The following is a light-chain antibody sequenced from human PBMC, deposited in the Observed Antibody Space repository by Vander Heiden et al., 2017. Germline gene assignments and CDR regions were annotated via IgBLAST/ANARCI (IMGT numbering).Light chain of an antibody. CDR2: DAS. J-gene: IGKJ3*01. Sequence: EIVLTQSPATLSLSPGERATLSCRASQSVSSYLAWYQQKPGQAPRLLIYDASNRATGIPARFSGSGSGTDFTLTISSLDPEDFAVYYCQQLSYWPRFTFGPGTKVDIK. CDR1: QSVSSY. CDR3: QQLSYWPRFT. V-gene: IGKV3-11*01.